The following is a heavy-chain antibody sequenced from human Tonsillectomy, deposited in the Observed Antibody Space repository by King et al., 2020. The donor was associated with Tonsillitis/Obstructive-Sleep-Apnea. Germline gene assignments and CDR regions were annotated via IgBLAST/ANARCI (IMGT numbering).Heavy chain of an antibody. CDR1: GGTFSSYE. D-gene: IGHD2-2*01. V-gene: IGHV1-69*01. Sequence: VQLVESGAEVKKPGVSVKVSCKASGGTFSSYEISWVRQDPGQGLYGMGGIIPTFVTANYSQKSQVRVTITADESTSTVYMDLSSLRAEDTAVYYCARQKVVPRSYYYSYMDVWGKGTTVTVSS. CDR2: IIPTFVTA. CDR3: ARQKVVPRSYYYSYMDV. J-gene: IGHJ6*03.